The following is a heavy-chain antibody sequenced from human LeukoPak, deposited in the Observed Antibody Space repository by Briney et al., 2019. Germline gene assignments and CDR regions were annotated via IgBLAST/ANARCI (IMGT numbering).Heavy chain of an antibody. CDR2: INHSGST. CDR3: ARGSRLTMVRGVKTLDY. J-gene: IGHJ4*02. CDR1: GGSFSGYY. Sequence: SETLSLTCAVYGGSFSGYYWSWIRQPPGKGLEWIGEINHSGSTNYNPSLKSRVTISVDTSKNQFSLKLSSVTAADTAVYYCARGSRLTMVRGVKTLDYWGQGTLVTVSS. V-gene: IGHV4-34*01. D-gene: IGHD3-10*01.